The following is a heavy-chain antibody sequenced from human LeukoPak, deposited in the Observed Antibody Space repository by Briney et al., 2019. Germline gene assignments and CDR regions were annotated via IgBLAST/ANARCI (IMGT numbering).Heavy chain of an antibody. V-gene: IGHV3-48*04. CDR1: GFTFSVYS. J-gene: IGHJ6*03. D-gene: IGHD2-21*01. CDR2: ISSSSSTV. CDR3: AKRNSKNFYYYYMDV. Sequence: PGGSLRLSCAASGFTFSVYSMNWVRQAPGKGLEWVSYISSSSSTVYYADSVKGRFTISRDNAENSLYLQMNSLRAEDTAVYYCAKRNSKNFYYYYMDVWGRGTTVTVSS.